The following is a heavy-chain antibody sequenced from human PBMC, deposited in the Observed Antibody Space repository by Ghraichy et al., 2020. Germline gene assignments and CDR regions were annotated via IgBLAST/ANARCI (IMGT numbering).Heavy chain of an antibody. CDR2: INHSGST. J-gene: IGHJ4*02. Sequence: SETLSLTCAVYGGSFSGYYWSWIRQPPGKGLEWIGEINHSGSTNYNPSLKSRVTISVDTSKNQFSLKLSSVTAADTAVYYCARFRELWSPTRYGKYFDYWGQGTLVTVSS. CDR3: ARFRELWSPTRYGKYFDY. V-gene: IGHV4-34*01. D-gene: IGHD3-10*01. CDR1: GGSFSGYY.